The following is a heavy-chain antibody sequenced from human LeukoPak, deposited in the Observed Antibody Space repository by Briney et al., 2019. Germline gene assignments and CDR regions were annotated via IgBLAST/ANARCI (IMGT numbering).Heavy chain of an antibody. CDR1: GGSISSYY. D-gene: IGHD3-9*01. Sequence: PSETLSLTCTVSGGSISSYYWSWIRQPPGKGLEWIGYIYYSGSTNYNPSLKSRVTISVDTSKNQFSLKLSSVTAADTAVYYCARVRVHYDILTGYYWEYYFDYWGQGTLVTVSS. V-gene: IGHV4-59*01. CDR3: ARVRVHYDILTGYYWEYYFDY. J-gene: IGHJ4*02. CDR2: IYYSGST.